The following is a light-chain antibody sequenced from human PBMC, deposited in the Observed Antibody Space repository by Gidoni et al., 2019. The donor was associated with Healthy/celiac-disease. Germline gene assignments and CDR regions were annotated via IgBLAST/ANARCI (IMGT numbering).Light chain of an antibody. V-gene: IGLV1-44*01. Sequence: QSVLTQPPSASGTPGQRVTISCSGSSSTIGSNTVNWYQQLPGTAPKLLLYSNSQRPSGVPARFSGSKSGTSASLAISGLQAEDEADYYCAAWDDSLNGPVFGTGTKVTVL. CDR2: SNS. CDR1: SSTIGSNT. J-gene: IGLJ1*01. CDR3: AAWDDSLNGPV.